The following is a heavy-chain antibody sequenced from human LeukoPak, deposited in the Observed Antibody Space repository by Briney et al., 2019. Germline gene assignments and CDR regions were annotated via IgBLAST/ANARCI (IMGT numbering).Heavy chain of an antibody. Sequence: GGSLRLSCAASGFTFSSYAMSWVRQAPGKGLEWVSAISGSGGSTYYADSVKGRFTISRDNSKNTLYLQMDSLRAEDTAVYYCARRLAYCGGDCYYGIDVWGQGTTVTVSS. CDR1: GFTFSSYA. CDR2: ISGSGGST. V-gene: IGHV3-23*01. J-gene: IGHJ6*02. D-gene: IGHD2-21*01. CDR3: ARRLAYCGGDCYYGIDV.